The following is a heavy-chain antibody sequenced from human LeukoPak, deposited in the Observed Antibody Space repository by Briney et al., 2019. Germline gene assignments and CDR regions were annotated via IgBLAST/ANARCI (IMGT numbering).Heavy chain of an antibody. CDR3: ARALGRIAAAGTAGY. J-gene: IGHJ4*02. V-gene: IGHV4-4*07. CDR1: GGSISSYD. Sequence: SETLSLTCTVSGGSISSYDWSWIRQPAGKGLEWIGRTYTSGSTNYNPSLKSRVTMSVDMSKNQFSLKLSSMIAADTAVYYCARALGRIAAAGTAGYWGQGTLVTVSS. CDR2: TYTSGST. D-gene: IGHD6-13*01.